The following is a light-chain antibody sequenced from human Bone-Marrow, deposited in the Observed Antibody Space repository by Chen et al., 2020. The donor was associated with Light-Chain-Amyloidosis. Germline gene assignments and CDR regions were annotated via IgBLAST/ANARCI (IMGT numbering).Light chain of an antibody. J-gene: IGLJ2*01. V-gene: IGLV3-25*03. CDR2: RDT. CDR1: DLPTKY. Sequence: SYELTQPPSVSVSPGQTARITCSGDDLPTKYAYWYQQKPGQAPVLVIHRDTERPSGISARFSCSSSGTTATLTISGVQAEDEADYHCQPADSSGTYEVIFGGGTKLTVL. CDR3: QPADSSGTYEVI.